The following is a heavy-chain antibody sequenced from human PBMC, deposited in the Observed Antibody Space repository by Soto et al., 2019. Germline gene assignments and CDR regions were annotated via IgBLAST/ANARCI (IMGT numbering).Heavy chain of an antibody. CDR1: GGSFSGYI. Sequence: QVQLQQSGAGLLKPSETLSLTCDVYGGSFSGYIWTWIRQTPGKGLQWIGQINHSGSANYNPSLKSRVVISVHTSNSQSALELSCVAAADTAVYYCARGIITGRQYSGGWYYVDSWGQGTQVTLST. CDR2: INHSGSA. CDR3: ARGIITGRQYSGGWYYVDS. V-gene: IGHV4-34*01. D-gene: IGHD3-10*01. J-gene: IGHJ4*02.